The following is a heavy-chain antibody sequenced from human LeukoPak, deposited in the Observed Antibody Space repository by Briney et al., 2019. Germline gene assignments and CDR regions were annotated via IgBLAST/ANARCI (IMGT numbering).Heavy chain of an antibody. CDR2: INPNSGGT. CDR3: ASGGPYCSGGSCLGY. Sequence: ASVKVSCKASGYTFTGYYMHWVRQAPGQGLEWMGWINPNSGGTNYAQKFQGRVTMTRDTSISTAYMELSRLRSDDTAVYYCASGGPYCSGGSCLGYWGQGTLVTVSS. V-gene: IGHV1-2*02. CDR1: GYTFTGYY. J-gene: IGHJ4*02. D-gene: IGHD2-15*01.